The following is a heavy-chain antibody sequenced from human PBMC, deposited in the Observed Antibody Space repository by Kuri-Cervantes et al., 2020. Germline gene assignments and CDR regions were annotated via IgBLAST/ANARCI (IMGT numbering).Heavy chain of an antibody. V-gene: IGHV3-30*03. Sequence: GGSLRLSCAASGFTFSSYGMHWVRQAPGKGLEWVAVISYDGSNKYYADSVKGRFTISRDNARDSLYLQMNSLGDEDTAVYYCARYPSESPGYWGQGTLVTVSS. J-gene: IGHJ4*02. CDR1: GFTFSSYG. CDR3: ARYPSESPGY. CDR2: ISYDGSNK. D-gene: IGHD1-26*01.